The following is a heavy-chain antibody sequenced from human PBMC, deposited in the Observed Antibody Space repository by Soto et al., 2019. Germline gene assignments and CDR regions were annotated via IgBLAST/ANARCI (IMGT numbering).Heavy chain of an antibody. CDR2: INPSSGGT. D-gene: IGHD1-26*01. CDR3: ARARETFSGFDF. V-gene: IGHV1-2*04. CDR1: GYTFTGYY. J-gene: IGHJ2*01. Sequence: QGQLVQSGAEVKKPGASVKVSCKASGYTFTGYYLHWVRQAPGQGLEWMGWINPSSGGTNYAQKFQGSVTMTRDTSITTAYGEVSSLTSDDTAVYFCARARETFSGFDFWGRGTLVTGSS.